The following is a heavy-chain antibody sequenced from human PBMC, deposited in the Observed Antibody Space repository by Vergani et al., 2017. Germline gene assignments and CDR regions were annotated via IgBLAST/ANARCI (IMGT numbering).Heavy chain of an antibody. CDR3: ARDPDKNTIFGVVSSEDV. CDR1: GFTFSSYR. CDR2: IKQDGGEK. V-gene: IGHV3-7*01. Sequence: EVQLVESGGGLVQPGGSLRLSCAASGFTFSSYRMSWVRQAPGKGLEWVANIKQDGGEKYYVDSVKGGFTISRDNAKNSLYLQMNSLRAEDTAVYYCARDPDKNTIFGVVSSEDVWGKGTTVTVSS. D-gene: IGHD3-3*01. J-gene: IGHJ6*04.